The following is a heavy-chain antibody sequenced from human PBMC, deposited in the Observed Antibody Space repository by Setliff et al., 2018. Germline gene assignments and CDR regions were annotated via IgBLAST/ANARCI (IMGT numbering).Heavy chain of an antibody. V-gene: IGHV1-18*01. CDR2: INNYNFNT. CDR1: GYTFTNYG. CDR3: ARINFYDATAYYYAPHH. J-gene: IGHJ5*02. Sequence: ASVKVSCKASGYTFTNYGITWVRQAPGQGLEWIGWINNYNFNTNYAQKFQGRVTMTTDTSTSTAHMEPRSLRSDDTAIYYCARINFYDATAYYYAPHHWGQGTLVTVSS. D-gene: IGHD3-10*01.